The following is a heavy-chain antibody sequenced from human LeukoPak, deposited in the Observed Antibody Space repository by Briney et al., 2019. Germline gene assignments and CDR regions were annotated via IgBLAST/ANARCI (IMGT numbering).Heavy chain of an antibody. D-gene: IGHD3-22*01. J-gene: IGHJ4*02. CDR3: AKDFSVYNYDSRVLDY. CDR1: GFTFSSYG. CDR2: IRYDGSNK. Sequence: GGSLRLSCAASGFTFSSYGMHWVRQAPGKGLEWVAFIRYDGSNKYYADSVKGRFTISRDNSKNTLYLQMNSLRAEDTAVYYCAKDFSVYNYDSRVLDYWGQGTLVTVSS. V-gene: IGHV3-30*02.